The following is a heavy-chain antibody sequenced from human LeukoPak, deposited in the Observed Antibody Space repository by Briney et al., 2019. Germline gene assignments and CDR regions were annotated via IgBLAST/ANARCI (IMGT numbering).Heavy chain of an antibody. Sequence: PSETLSLTCTVSGGSISSHYWSWIRQPPGKGLEWIGSIYYSGSTYYNPSLKSRVTISVDTSKNQFSLKLSSVTAADTAVYYCARESEIRGAYYYDSSGYPDYWGQGTLVTVSS. V-gene: IGHV4-59*11. CDR1: GGSISSHY. CDR2: IYYSGST. D-gene: IGHD3-22*01. J-gene: IGHJ4*02. CDR3: ARESEIRGAYYYDSSGYPDY.